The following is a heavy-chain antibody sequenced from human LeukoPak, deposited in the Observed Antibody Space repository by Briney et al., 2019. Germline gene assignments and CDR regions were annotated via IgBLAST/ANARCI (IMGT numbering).Heavy chain of an antibody. Sequence: GGSLRLSCAASGFTFSSYWMHWVRQAPGKGLVWVSRINSDGSSTSYADSVKGRFTISRDNAKNTLYLQMNSLRADDTAVYYCARHSYCSSPSCYDEHFDYWGQGTLVTVSS. V-gene: IGHV3-74*01. J-gene: IGHJ4*02. D-gene: IGHD2-2*01. CDR2: INSDGSST. CDR3: ARHSYCSSPSCYDEHFDY. CDR1: GFTFSSYW.